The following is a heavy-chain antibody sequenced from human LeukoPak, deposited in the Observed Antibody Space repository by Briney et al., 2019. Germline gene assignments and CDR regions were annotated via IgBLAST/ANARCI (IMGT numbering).Heavy chain of an antibody. J-gene: IGHJ4*02. CDR3: AKDPRRWELGDY. V-gene: IGHV3-23*01. CDR1: GFTFSSYA. CDR2: ISGSGGST. Sequence: PGGPLRLSCAASGFTFSSYAMSWVRQAPGKGLEWVSAISGSGGSTYYADSVKGRFTISRDNSKNTLYLQMNSLRAEDTAVYYCAKDPRRWELGDYWGQGTLVTVSS. D-gene: IGHD1-26*01.